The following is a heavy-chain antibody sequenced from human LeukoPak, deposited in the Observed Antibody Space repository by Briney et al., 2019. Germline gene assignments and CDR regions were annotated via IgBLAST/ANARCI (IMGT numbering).Heavy chain of an antibody. CDR2: IYTSGST. V-gene: IGHV4-4*07. D-gene: IGHD2-21*01. CDR3: ARPKLVLAYCGGDCYYMDV. J-gene: IGHJ6*03. Sequence: SETLSLTCTVSGGSISSYYWSWIRQPAGKGLEWIGRIYTSGSTNYNPSLKSRVTMSVDTSKNQFSLKLSSVTAADTAVYYCARPKLVLAYCGGDCYYMDVWGKGTTVTVSS. CDR1: GGSISSYY.